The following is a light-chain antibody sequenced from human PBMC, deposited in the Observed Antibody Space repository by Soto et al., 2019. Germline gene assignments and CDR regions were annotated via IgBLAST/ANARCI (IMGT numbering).Light chain of an antibody. Sequence: DIQMTQSPSSVSASVGDRVTITCRASQDISRWVAWYQQKPGRAPKLLIYAASNLHSGVPSRFSGSGSGTDFTLTITSLQPEDFANYFCQQAKSLPLTFGGGTKVEIK. CDR2: AAS. J-gene: IGKJ4*01. CDR1: QDISRW. CDR3: QQAKSLPLT. V-gene: IGKV1-12*01.